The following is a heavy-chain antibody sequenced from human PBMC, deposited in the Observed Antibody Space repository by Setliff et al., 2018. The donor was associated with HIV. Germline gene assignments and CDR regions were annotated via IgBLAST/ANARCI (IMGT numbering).Heavy chain of an antibody. CDR1: GYTLSELS. CDR2: FDPEDGET. J-gene: IGHJ1*01. V-gene: IGHV1-24*01. CDR3: ATVRRYYYDSSGQEYFQH. D-gene: IGHD3-22*01. Sequence: ASVKVSCKASGYTLSELSMHWVRQAPGEGLEWMGGFDPEDGETIYAQKFQGRVTMTEDTSTDTAYMELSSLRSEDTAVYYCATVRRYYYDSSGQEYFQHWGQGTLVTVSS.